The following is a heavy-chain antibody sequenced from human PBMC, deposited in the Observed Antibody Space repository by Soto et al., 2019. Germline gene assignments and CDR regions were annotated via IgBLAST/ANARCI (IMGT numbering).Heavy chain of an antibody. Sequence: EVQLVESGGGLVQPGGSLRLSCEASGFSFRTYDMHWVRQPIGKGLEWVAGMGTAADPNYPGSVKGRFIISRENANSSLFLQINSLRAGDTAVYYCVRGQSYSSPYYNYGMDVWGQGTTVTVSS. V-gene: IGHV3-13*05. CDR1: GFSFRTYD. J-gene: IGHJ6*02. CDR3: VRGQSYSSPYYNYGMDV. D-gene: IGHD3-10*01. CDR2: MGTAADP.